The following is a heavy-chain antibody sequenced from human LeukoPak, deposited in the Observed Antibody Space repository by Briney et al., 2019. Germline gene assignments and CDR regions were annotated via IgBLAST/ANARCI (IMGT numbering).Heavy chain of an antibody. CDR2: IYTTGST. Sequence: PSETLSLTCTVSGGSISSGTYYWGWIRQPPGKGLEWIGSIYTTGSTNYNPSLKSRVTISVDTSKNQFSLKVNSVTAADTAVYYCARGAAVRGVIPSYWYFDLWGRGTLVTVSS. V-gene: IGHV4-39*07. CDR1: GGSISSGTYY. J-gene: IGHJ2*01. CDR3: ARGAAVRGVIPSYWYFDL. D-gene: IGHD3-10*01.